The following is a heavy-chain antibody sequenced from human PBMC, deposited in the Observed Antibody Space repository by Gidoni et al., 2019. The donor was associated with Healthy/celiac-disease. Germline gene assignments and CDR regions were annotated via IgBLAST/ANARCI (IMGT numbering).Heavy chain of an antibody. J-gene: IGHJ6*02. CDR2: TRNKANSDTT. CDR3: AREEVIVVVPAAMRHYYGMDV. V-gene: IGHV3-72*01. CDR1: GFTFSDDY. Sequence: EVQLVESGVGLVQPGGSLRLSCAASGFTFSDDYMDWVRQAPWKGLEWDGRTRNKANSDTTEYAAAVKGRFTISRDDSKNSMYLQMNSLKTEDTAVDYCAREEVIVVVPAAMRHYYGMDVWGQGTTVTVSS. D-gene: IGHD2-2*01.